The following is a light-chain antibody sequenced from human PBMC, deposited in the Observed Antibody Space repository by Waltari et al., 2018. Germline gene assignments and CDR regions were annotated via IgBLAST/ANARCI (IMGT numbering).Light chain of an antibody. CDR3: QSYDNSLSSYV. Sequence: QSVLTQPPSVSGAPGQRVTLSCTGSSSNIGAGYDVHWYQQLPGAAPKILIYSNNNRPSGVPDRFSGSESGTSASLAITGLQPEDEADYYCQSYDNSLSSYVFGTGTKVTVL. CDR1: SSNIGAGYD. J-gene: IGLJ1*01. CDR2: SNN. V-gene: IGLV1-40*01.